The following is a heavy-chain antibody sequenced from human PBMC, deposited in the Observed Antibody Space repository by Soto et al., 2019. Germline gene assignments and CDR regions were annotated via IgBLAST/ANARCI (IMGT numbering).Heavy chain of an antibody. CDR1: VITFSGSA. D-gene: IGHD3-3*01. Sequence: HPGGSLRLSCAASVITFSGSAMHWVRKASGKGLEWVGRIRSKANSYATAYAASVKGRFTISRDDSKNTAYLQMNSLKTEDTAVYYCTSAYYDFWSGPGYWGQGTLVTVSS. J-gene: IGHJ4*02. CDR3: TSAYYDFWSGPGY. CDR2: IRSKANSYAT. V-gene: IGHV3-73*01.